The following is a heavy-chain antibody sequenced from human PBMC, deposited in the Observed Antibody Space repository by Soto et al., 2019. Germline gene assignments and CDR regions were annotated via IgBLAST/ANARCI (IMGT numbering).Heavy chain of an antibody. CDR3: SKAQPGEYCYYSSDYLNDPFDY. Sequence: LRLSCAASGFTFSSDAMSCVRQAPGKGLAWISAFSGSVGKTYYPHHWRGRVTVSRDNAKNTLYLKMNRLMAEDTAVYYFSKAQPGEYCYYSSDYLNDPFDYWGEGALVTVSS. CDR2: FSGSVGKT. V-gene: IGHV3-23*01. CDR1: GFTFSSDA. J-gene: IGHJ4*02. D-gene: IGHD3-22*01.